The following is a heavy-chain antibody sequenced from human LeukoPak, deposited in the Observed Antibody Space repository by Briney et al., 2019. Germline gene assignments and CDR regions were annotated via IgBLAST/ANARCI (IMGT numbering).Heavy chain of an antibody. V-gene: IGHV1-8*03. CDR1: GYTFTSYD. D-gene: IGHD6-13*01. CDR3: AIAAVGFDY. J-gene: IGHJ4*02. CDR2: MNPNSGNT. Sequence: ASVKVSCKASGYTFTSYDIHWLRQAAGQGREWMGWMNPNSGNTDYAPKFQGRATITGNTSVNTAYMELSSLRSEDTAVYYCAIAAVGFDYWGQGTLVTVSS.